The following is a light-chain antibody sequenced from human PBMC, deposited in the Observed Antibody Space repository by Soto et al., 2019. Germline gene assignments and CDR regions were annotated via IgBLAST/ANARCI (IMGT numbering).Light chain of an antibody. V-gene: IGKV1-33*01. Sequence: DIPMTQSPSSLSASVGDRVTITCQASQDISHYLNWYQQKPGKAPKLLIYDASNLETGVPSRFSGSGSGTDFTFTISSLQPEDIATYYCQQYDNLSITFGQGTRLEIK. J-gene: IGKJ5*01. CDR1: QDISHY. CDR3: QQYDNLSIT. CDR2: DAS.